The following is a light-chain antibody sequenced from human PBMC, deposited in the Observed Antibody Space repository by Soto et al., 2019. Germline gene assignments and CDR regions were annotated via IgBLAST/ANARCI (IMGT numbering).Light chain of an antibody. J-gene: IGKJ4*01. CDR1: KNINNF. CDR2: AAS. Sequence: DIQMTQSPASLSASVGDRVTITCRSTKNINNFLNWYRRRPGKAPELLIYAASRLQSGVPSRFSGSGSGTAFTLTISSLQPEDSATYYCQQSHSTPLTFGAGTKVEIK. CDR3: QQSHSTPLT. V-gene: IGKV1-39*01.